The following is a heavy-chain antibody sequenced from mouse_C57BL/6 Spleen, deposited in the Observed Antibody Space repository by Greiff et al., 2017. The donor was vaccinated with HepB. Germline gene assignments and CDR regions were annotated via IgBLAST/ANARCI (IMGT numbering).Heavy chain of an antibody. J-gene: IGHJ1*03. V-gene: IGHV1-52*01. CDR3: ARSYYYGSSSYWYFDV. CDR1: GYTFTSYW. D-gene: IGHD1-1*01. CDR2: IDPSDSEN. Sequence: VQLQQPGAELVRPGSSVKLSCKASGYTFTSYWMHWVKQRPIQGLEWIGNIDPSDSENHYNQKFKDKATLTVDKSSSTSYMQLSSLTSEDSAVYYCARSYYYGSSSYWYFDVWGTGTTVTVSS.